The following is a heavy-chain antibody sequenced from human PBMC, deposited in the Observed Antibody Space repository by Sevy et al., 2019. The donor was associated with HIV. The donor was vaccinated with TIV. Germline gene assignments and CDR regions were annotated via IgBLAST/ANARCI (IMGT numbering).Heavy chain of an antibody. CDR2: IYYSGST. CDR1: GGSISSSSYY. Sequence: SETLSLTCTVSGGSISSSSYYWGWIRQPPGKGLEWIGSIYYSGSTNYNPSLKSRVTMSVDTSKNQFSLRLSSVTAADTAVFHCARQGAYYHESSGYELDYWGQGTLVTVSS. CDR3: ARQGAYYHESSGYELDY. V-gene: IGHV4-39*01. J-gene: IGHJ4*02. D-gene: IGHD3-22*01.